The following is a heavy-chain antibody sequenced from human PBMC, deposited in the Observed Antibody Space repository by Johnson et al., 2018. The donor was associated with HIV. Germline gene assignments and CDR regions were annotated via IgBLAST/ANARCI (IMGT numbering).Heavy chain of an antibody. V-gene: IGHV3-30-3*01. Sequence: QVQLVESGGGVVQPGRSLRLACAASAFTFSNYAMHWVRQAPGKGLEWVAVISYDGSSKYYADSVKGRFTISRDNGRKSLYLLMNSLRAEDTAVYYCARDFSSSSNAFDIWGQGTMVTVSS. CDR1: AFTFSNYA. CDR3: ARDFSSSSNAFDI. J-gene: IGHJ3*02. CDR2: ISYDGSSK. D-gene: IGHD6-6*01.